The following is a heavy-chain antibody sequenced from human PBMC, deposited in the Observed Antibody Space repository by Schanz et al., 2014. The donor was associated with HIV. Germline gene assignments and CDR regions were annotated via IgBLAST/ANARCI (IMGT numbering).Heavy chain of an antibody. J-gene: IGHJ6*02. V-gene: IGHV1-46*01. CDR1: GYSFTSNF. CDR3: AREKMDTGGLDV. Sequence: QAQLVPSGAAVKKPGASVKVSCKASGYSFTSNFIHWVRQAPGQGLQWMGVINTNGGGTSDTLQGRVIITRDTSTRTVYMYLSNLRFEDSAVYYCAREKMDTGGLDVWGQGTTVTVSS. CDR2: INTNGGGT.